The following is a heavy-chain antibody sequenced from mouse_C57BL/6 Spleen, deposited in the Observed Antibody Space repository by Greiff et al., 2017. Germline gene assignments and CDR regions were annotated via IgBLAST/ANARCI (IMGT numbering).Heavy chain of an antibody. CDR2: IYPGDGDT. V-gene: IGHV1-82*01. CDR1: GYAFSSSW. CDR3: ARRRELYWYFDV. J-gene: IGHJ1*03. Sequence: QVQLQQSGPELVKPGASVKISCKASGYAFSSSWMNWVKQRPGKGLEWIGRIYPGDGDTNYNGKFKGKATLTADKSSSTAYMQLSSLTSEDSAVYFCARRRELYWYFDVWGTGTTVTVSS.